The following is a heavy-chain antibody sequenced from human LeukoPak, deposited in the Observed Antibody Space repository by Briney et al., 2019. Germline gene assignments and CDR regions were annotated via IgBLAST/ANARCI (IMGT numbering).Heavy chain of an antibody. D-gene: IGHD4-23*01. Sequence: GGSLRLSCAASGFTFSSSWMHWVRQAPGKGLEWVALIWYDGTGKYYADSVKGRFTISRDNSKNTLYLQMNSLRADDTAVYFCARDYGGNSYGLDVWGQGTTVTVSS. J-gene: IGHJ6*02. CDR1: GFTFSSSW. CDR3: ARDYGGNSYGLDV. CDR2: IWYDGTGK. V-gene: IGHV3-33*08.